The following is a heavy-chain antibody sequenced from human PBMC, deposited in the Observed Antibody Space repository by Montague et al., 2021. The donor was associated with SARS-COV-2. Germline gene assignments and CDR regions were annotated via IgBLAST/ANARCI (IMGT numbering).Heavy chain of an antibody. J-gene: IGHJ5*02. CDR3: ARIGTSHYWPGGECYAGVRYGFDP. Sequence: SETLSLTCTVSGGSVSSSIHYWSWIRQPPEKGLEWIGYIYYTGSTYYNPSLQSRVTISVDTSKNQFSLRLSSVTAADTAIYYCARIGTSHYWPGGECYAGVRYGFDPWGQGTPVTVSS. V-gene: IGHV4-61*01. CDR2: IYYTGST. D-gene: IGHD2-21*01. CDR1: GGSVSSSIHY.